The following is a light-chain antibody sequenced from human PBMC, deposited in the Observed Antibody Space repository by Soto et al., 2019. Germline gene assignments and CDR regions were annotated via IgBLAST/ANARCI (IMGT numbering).Light chain of an antibody. CDR3: SSYTGSSTHVV. V-gene: IGLV2-14*01. Sequence: QSALTQPASVSGSPGQSITISCTGTSSDVGGYNYVSWYQQHPGKAPKLMIYDVSNRPSGVSNRFSGSKSANTASLTISGLQAEDEADYYCSSYTGSSTHVVFGGGT. J-gene: IGLJ2*01. CDR2: DVS. CDR1: SSDVGGYNY.